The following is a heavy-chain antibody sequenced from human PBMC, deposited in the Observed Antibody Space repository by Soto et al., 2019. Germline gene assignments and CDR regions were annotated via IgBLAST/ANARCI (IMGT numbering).Heavy chain of an antibody. J-gene: IGHJ5*02. CDR2: IYYSGST. D-gene: IGHD2-2*01. Sequence: SETLSLTCTVSGGSISSSSYYWGWIRQPPGKGLEWIGSIYYSGSTYYNPSLKSRVTISVDTSKNQFSLKLSSVTAADTAVYYCARHPPVEIVPDFDPWGQGTLVTVSS. V-gene: IGHV4-39*01. CDR3: ARHPPVEIVPDFDP. CDR1: GGSISSSSYY.